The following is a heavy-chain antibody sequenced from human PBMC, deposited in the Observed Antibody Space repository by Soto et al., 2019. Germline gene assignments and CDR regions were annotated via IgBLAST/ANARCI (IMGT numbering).Heavy chain of an antibody. V-gene: IGHV3-48*01. J-gene: IGHJ6*03. CDR2: ISSSSSTI. CDR3: ARGYYYGSGSYSQDYMDV. Sequence: EVQLVESGGGLVQPGGSLRLSCAASGFTFSTYSMNWVRQAPGKGLEWVSYISSSSSTIHYVDSVKGRFTISRVNAKNSLYLQMNSLRAEDTAVYYCARGYYYGSGSYSQDYMDVWGKGTTVTVSS. D-gene: IGHD3-10*01. CDR1: GFTFSTYS.